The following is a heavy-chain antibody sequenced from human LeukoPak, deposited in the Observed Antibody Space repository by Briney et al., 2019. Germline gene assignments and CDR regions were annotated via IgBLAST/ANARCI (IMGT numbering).Heavy chain of an antibody. V-gene: IGHV3-48*04. D-gene: IGHD5-24*01. Sequence: GGSLRLSCAASGFTFSSYAMNWIRQAPGKGLEWVSYISGSGSTMYYADSVKGRFTISRDNAKNSLYLQMNSLRAEDTAVYYCARARTGRDGYNDFDYWGQGTLVTVSS. J-gene: IGHJ4*02. CDR3: ARARTGRDGYNDFDY. CDR1: GFTFSSYA. CDR2: ISGSGSTM.